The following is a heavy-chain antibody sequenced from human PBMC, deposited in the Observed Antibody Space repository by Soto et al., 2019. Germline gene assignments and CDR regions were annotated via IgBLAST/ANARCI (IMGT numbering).Heavy chain of an antibody. Sequence: GASVKVSCKASGYTFTSYYMHWVRQAPGQGLEWMGIINPSGGSTSYAQKFQGRVTMTRDTSTSTVYMELSSLRSEDTAVYYCARDGYKEAEQLVSNWFDPWGQGTLVTVSS. CDR3: ARDGYKEAEQLVSNWFDP. J-gene: IGHJ5*02. CDR1: GYTFTSYY. D-gene: IGHD6-13*01. CDR2: INPSGGST. V-gene: IGHV1-46*01.